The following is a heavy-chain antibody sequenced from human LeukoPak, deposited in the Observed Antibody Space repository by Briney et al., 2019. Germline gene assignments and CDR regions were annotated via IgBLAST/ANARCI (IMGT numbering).Heavy chain of an antibody. V-gene: IGHV4-39*07. CDR2: IYHSGST. CDR1: GGSISSGSYY. D-gene: IGHD6-13*01. Sequence: PSQTLSLTCTVSGGSISSGSYYWSWIRRPPGKGLEWIGSIYHSGSTYYNPSLKSRVTISVDTSKNQFSLKLNSVTAADTAVYYCAREEFITAAGNWGQGTLVTVSS. CDR3: AREEFITAAGN. J-gene: IGHJ4*02.